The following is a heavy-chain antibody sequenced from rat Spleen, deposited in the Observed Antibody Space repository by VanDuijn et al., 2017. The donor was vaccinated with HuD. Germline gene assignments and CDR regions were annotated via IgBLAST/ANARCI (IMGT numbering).Heavy chain of an antibody. D-gene: IGHD3-4*01. V-gene: IGHV5-22*01. CDR1: GFTFSDYY. Sequence: EVQLVESGGGLVQPGRSMKLSCAASGFTFSDYYMAWVRQVPTKGLEWVATINPDGSSTYYSDTVKGRFVISKDNAKNTGYLQMTNLKSEDTAMYYCTGSNPNWFAYWGQGTLVTVSS. J-gene: IGHJ3*01. CDR3: TGSNPNWFAY. CDR2: INPDGSST.